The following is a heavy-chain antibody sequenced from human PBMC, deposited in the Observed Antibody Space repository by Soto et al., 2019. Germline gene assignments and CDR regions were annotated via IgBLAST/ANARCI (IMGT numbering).Heavy chain of an antibody. D-gene: IGHD5-12*01. CDR2: SSGSGGST. CDR3: AKDDSRDIVSTAFDY. CDR1: GFTFSSYA. Sequence: GGSLRLSCAASGFTFSSYAMSWVRQSPGKGLEWVSASSGSGGSTYYADSVKARFTISRDNSKNTLYLQMNRLGAEDTAVYDCAKDDSRDIVSTAFDYWGQGTLVTVSS. J-gene: IGHJ4*02. V-gene: IGHV3-23*01.